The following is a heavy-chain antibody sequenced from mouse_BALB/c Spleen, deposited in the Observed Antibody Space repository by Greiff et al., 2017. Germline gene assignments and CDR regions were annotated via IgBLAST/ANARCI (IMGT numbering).Heavy chain of an antibody. V-gene: IGHV3-2*02. D-gene: IGHD2-10*02. Sequence: EVQLQQSGPGLVKPSQSLSLTCTVTGYSITSDYAWNWIRQFPGNKLEWMGYISYSGSTSYNPSLKSRISITRDTSKNQFFLQLNSVTTEDTATYYCARKYGNYVWFAYWGQGTLVTVSA. CDR3: ARKYGNYVWFAY. CDR2: ISYSGST. CDR1: GYSITSDYA. J-gene: IGHJ3*01.